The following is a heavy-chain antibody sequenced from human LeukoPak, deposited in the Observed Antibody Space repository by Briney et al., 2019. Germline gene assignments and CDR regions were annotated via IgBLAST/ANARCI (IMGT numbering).Heavy chain of an antibody. D-gene: IGHD3-10*01. Sequence: GGSLRLSCAASGFTFSSYAMHWVRQAPGKGLEWVAVISYDGSNKYYADSVKGRFTISSDNSKNTLYLQMNSLRAEDTAVYYCARDLRSYGSGSYPEPLDYWGQGTLVTVSS. CDR3: ARDLRSYGSGSYPEPLDY. CDR2: ISYDGSNK. J-gene: IGHJ4*02. V-gene: IGHV3-30-3*01. CDR1: GFTFSSYA.